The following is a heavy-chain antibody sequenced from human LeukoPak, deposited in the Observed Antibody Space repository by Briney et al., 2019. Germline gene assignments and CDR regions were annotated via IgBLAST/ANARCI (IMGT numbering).Heavy chain of an antibody. D-gene: IGHD3-22*01. J-gene: IGHJ4*02. CDR3: ASNLNGQYYYDSSGYYYLY. V-gene: IGHV5-51*01. CDR2: IYPGDSDT. Sequence: GESLKISCKGSGYSFTSYWIGWVRQMPGKGLEWMGIIYPGDSDTRYSPSFQGQVTISADKSISTAYLQWSSLKASDTAMYYCASNLNGQYYYDSSGYYYLYWGQGTPVTVSS. CDR1: GYSFTSYW.